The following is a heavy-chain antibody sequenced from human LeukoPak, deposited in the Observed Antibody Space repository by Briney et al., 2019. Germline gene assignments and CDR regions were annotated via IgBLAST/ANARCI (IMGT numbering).Heavy chain of an antibody. CDR2: INHSGST. Sequence: PSEILSLTCAVYGGSFSGYYWSWIRQPPGKGLEWIGEINHSGSTNYNPSLKSRVTISVDTSKNQFSLKLSSVTAADTAVYYCARGFGYSSSPFGYWGQGTLVTVSS. V-gene: IGHV4-34*01. J-gene: IGHJ4*02. CDR3: ARGFGYSSSPFGY. D-gene: IGHD6-19*01. CDR1: GGSFSGYY.